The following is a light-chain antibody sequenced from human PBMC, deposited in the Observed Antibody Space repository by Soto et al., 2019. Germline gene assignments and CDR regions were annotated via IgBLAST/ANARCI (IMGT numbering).Light chain of an antibody. CDR2: DAS. J-gene: IGKJ5*01. Sequence: AIPLTQSQSSLSGSVGDRVTITCRASQGVRSSVAWYQQKPATAPKLLIYDASDLETGVPSMFSGSGSVKDFTLTHCSLQPEDVATYYFREVNNYPLTFSHGTRLAIK. CDR3: REVNNYPLT. V-gene: IGKV1D-13*01. CDR1: QGVRSS.